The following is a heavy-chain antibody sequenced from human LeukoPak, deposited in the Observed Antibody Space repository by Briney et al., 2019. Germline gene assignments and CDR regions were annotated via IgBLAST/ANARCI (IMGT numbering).Heavy chain of an antibody. J-gene: IGHJ3*02. CDR2: ISGSGGTT. D-gene: IGHD5-12*01. CDR3: AKDGVATQHALDI. Sequence: PGGSLRLSCAASGFNFRAYAMTWVRQAPGKGLDWVSGISGSGGTTYYADSVRGRFTISRDNSKHTVYLQLNNLRAEDTAVYYCAKDGVATQHALDIWGHGTMVTVSS. CDR1: GFNFRAYA. V-gene: IGHV3-23*01.